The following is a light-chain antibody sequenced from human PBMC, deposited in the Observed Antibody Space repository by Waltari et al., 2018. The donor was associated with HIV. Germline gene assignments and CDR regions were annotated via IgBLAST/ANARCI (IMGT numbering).Light chain of an antibody. CDR1: TSDVGAYTY. V-gene: IGLV2-14*01. J-gene: IGLJ1*01. Sequence: QSALTQPASVSGSPGPSITIACTGTTSDVGAYTYVSWYQQHPGNAPKLMIYEVSNRPSGVSNRFSGSKSGNTASLTISGLQAEDEADYFCSSYTSSSTLVFGSGTKVTVL. CDR3: SSYTSSSTLV. CDR2: EVS.